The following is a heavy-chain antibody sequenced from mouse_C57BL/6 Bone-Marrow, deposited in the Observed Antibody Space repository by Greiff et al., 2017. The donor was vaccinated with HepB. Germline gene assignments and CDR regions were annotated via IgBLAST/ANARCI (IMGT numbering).Heavy chain of an antibody. CDR1: GFTFSDFY. Sequence: EVQVVESGGGLVQSGRSLRLSCATSGFTFSDFYMEWVRQAPGKGLEWIAASRNKANDYTTEYSASVKGRFIVSRDTSQSILYLQMNALRAEDTAIYYCARDAGNYYGSSPYAMDYWGQGTSVTVSS. CDR2: SRNKANDYTT. V-gene: IGHV7-1*01. D-gene: IGHD1-1*01. J-gene: IGHJ4*01. CDR3: ARDAGNYYGSSPYAMDY.